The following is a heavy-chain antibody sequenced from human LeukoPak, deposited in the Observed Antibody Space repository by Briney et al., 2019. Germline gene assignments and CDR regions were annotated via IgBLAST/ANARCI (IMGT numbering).Heavy chain of an antibody. J-gene: IGHJ4*02. CDR3: ARGPYSSNWYVDY. CDR1: GFTFSSYE. V-gene: IGHV3-48*03. Sequence: PGGSLRLSCTASGFTFSSYEMNWVRQAPGKGLEWVSYISSGTTTIYYADSVKGRFTISRDSAKNSLYLQMNSLRAEDTAVYYCARGPYSSNWYVDYWGQGTLVTVAS. CDR2: ISSGTTTI. D-gene: IGHD6-13*01.